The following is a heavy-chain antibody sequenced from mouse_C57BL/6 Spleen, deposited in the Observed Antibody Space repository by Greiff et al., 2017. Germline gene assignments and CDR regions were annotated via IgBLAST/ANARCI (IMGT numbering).Heavy chain of an antibody. J-gene: IGHJ1*03. CDR3: TRGGYGSSSHWYFDV. CDR2: IDPETGGT. D-gene: IGHD1-1*01. CDR1: GYTFTDYE. V-gene: IGHV1-15*01. Sequence: QVHVKQSGAELVRPGASVTLSCKASGYTFTDYEMHWVKQTPVHGLEWIGAIDPETGGTAYNQKFKGKAILTADKSSSTAYMELRSLTSEDSAVYYCTRGGYGSSSHWYFDVWGTGTTVTVSS.